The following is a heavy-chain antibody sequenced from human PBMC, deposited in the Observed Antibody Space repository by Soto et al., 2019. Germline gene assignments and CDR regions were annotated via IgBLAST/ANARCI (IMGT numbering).Heavy chain of an antibody. CDR2: IDSSSSTI. J-gene: IGHJ4*02. Sequence: SCVASGFTFPAYTINWVRQAPGKGLEWLSYIDSSSSTIYYADSVKGRFTISRDNAKNSLFLQMNSLRDEDTAVYYCAKDLSRSVAISRWGQGSLVTVS. CDR1: GFTFPAYT. CDR3: AKDLSRSVAISR. V-gene: IGHV3-48*02. D-gene: IGHD5-12*01.